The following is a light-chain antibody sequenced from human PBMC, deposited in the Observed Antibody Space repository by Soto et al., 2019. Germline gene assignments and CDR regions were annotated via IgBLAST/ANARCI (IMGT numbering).Light chain of an antibody. V-gene: IGLV2-14*01. CDR3: SSYTSSSTPLYV. CDR2: DVS. J-gene: IGLJ1*01. CDR1: SREAGGYND. Sequence: QSVLTQPASDSGSPGQSITISCTGTSREAGGYNDVAWYQQHPGKAPKLMIYDVSNRPSGVSNRFSGSKSGNTASLTISGLQAEDEADYYCSSYTSSSTPLYVFGTGTKVT.